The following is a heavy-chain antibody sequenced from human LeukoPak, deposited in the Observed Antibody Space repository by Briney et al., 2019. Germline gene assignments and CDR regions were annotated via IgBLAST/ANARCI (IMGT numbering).Heavy chain of an antibody. V-gene: IGHV3-23*01. CDR3: GTHGSGNFGPWRY. CDR1: GFTFSNFA. Sequence: GGSLRLSCAASGFTFSNFAMSWVRQTPGKGLEWVSAISVGSDSIYYTDSVKGRLTISRDNSGSTLYLHMNRLRAEDTAIYYCGTHGSGNFGPWRYWGQGTLVTVSS. D-gene: IGHD3-10*01. J-gene: IGHJ4*02. CDR2: ISVGSDSI.